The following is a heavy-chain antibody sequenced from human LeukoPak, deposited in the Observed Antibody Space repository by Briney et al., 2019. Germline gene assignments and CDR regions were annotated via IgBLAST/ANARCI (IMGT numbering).Heavy chain of an antibody. CDR2: IYYSGST. V-gene: IGHV4-31*03. D-gene: IGHD4-17*01. CDR3: ARVGGWLARDYADV. Sequence: SQTLSLTCTVSGGSISSGGYYWSWIRQHPGKGLEWIGYIYYSGSTYYNPSLKSRVTISVDTSKTQFSLKLSSVTAADTAVYYCARVGGWLARDYADVWGQGTTVTVSS. CDR1: GGSISSGGYY. J-gene: IGHJ6*02.